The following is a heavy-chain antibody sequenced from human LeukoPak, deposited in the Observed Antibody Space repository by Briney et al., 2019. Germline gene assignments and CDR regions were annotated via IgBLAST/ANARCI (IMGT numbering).Heavy chain of an antibody. CDR1: GGSITIGTW. Sequence: WETLSLTCAVSGGSITIGTWWTWVRQPPGQGLEWIGEVYYSGSPNYNSSLKSRVTISLDKTKNQFLLNLTSVTAADTAVYYCARGPRKWGQGTMVTVSS. CDR2: VYYSGSP. V-gene: IGHV4-4*02. J-gene: IGHJ3*01. CDR3: ARGPRK.